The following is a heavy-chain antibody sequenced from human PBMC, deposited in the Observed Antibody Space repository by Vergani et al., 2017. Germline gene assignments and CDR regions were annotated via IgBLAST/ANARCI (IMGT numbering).Heavy chain of an antibody. CDR2: ISSSGSTI. V-gene: IGHV3-11*01. Sequence: QVQLVESGGGLVKPGGSLRLSCAASGFTFSDYYMSWIRQAPGKGLEWVSYISSSGSTIYYADSVKGRFTISRDNAKNSLYLQMNSLRAEDTAVYYCTTGPRYCSSTSCYAYYYYYMDVWGKGTTVTVSS. CDR3: TTGPRYCSSTSCYAYYYYYMDV. D-gene: IGHD2-2*01. J-gene: IGHJ6*03. CDR1: GFTFSDYY.